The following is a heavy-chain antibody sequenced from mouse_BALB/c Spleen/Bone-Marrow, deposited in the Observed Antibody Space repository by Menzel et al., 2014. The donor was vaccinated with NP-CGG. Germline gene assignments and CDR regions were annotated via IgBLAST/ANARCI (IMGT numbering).Heavy chain of an antibody. CDR2: IDPSDSET. J-gene: IGHJ3*01. CDR3: ARRDNAPFAY. D-gene: IGHD1-3*01. CDR1: GYSFTSYW. V-gene: IGHV1-74*01. Sequence: VQLQQSGPHLVRPGASVKISCKASGYSFTSYWMHWVKQRPGQGLEWIGMIDPSDSETKLNQKFKDKATLTVDKSSSTAYLQLSSPTSEDSAVYYCARRDNAPFAYWGQGTLVTVSA.